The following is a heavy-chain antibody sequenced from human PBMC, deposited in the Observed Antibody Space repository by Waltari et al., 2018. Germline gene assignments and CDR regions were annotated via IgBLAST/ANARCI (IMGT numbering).Heavy chain of an antibody. CDR1: GFTFGSYA. CDR3: AKSTETHYYTSSDF. V-gene: IGHV3-23*01. D-gene: IGHD3-3*01. CDR2: ISGSGSST. J-gene: IGHJ4*02. Sequence: EVQLLESGGALVQPGGSLRVSCAASGFTFGSYAMNWVRQAPGKGLEWGSTISGSGSSTYYADSVKGRFTISRDNSRNTLYLQMSSLRAEDTAIYFCAKSTETHYYTSSDFWGQGTLVTVSP.